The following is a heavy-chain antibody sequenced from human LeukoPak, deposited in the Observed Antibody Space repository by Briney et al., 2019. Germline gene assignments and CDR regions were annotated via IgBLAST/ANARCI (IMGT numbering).Heavy chain of an antibody. CDR2: ISSSGSTI. D-gene: IGHD3-10*02. Sequence: GGSLRLSCAASGFTFSSYEMNWVRQAPGKGLEWVSYISSSGSTIYYADSVKGRFTISRNNAKNSLYLQMNSLRAEDTAVYYCAGLGITMIGGVWGKGTTVTISS. V-gene: IGHV3-48*03. J-gene: IGHJ6*04. CDR3: AGLGITMIGGV. CDR1: GFTFSSYE.